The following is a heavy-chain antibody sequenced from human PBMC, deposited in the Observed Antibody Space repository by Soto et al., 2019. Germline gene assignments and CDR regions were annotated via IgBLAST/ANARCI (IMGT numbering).Heavy chain of an antibody. D-gene: IGHD6-13*01. CDR1: GFTFDDYA. J-gene: IGHJ6*02. CDR3: AKDISPYSSSWYYYYYYGMDF. V-gene: IGHV3-43D*03. Sequence: GGSLRLSCAASGFTFDDYAMHWVRQAPGKGLEWVSLISWDGGSTYYADSVKGRFTISRDNSKNSLYLQMNSLRAEDTALYYCAKDISPYSSSWYYYYYYGMDFWGQGTTVTVSS. CDR2: ISWDGGST.